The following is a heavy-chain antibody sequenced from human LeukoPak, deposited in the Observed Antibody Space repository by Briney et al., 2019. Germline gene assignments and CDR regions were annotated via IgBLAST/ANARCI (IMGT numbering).Heavy chain of an antibody. CDR1: GITLSNYG. J-gene: IGHJ6*03. CDR2: ISGSGGST. CDR3: AKGPSKYYYYYMDV. Sequence: GGSLRLSCAVSGITLSNYGMSWVRQAPGKGLEWVSAISGSGGSTYYADSVKGRFTISRDNSKNTLYLQMNSLRAEDTAVYYCAKGPSKYYYYYMDVWGKGTTVTVSS. V-gene: IGHV3-23*01.